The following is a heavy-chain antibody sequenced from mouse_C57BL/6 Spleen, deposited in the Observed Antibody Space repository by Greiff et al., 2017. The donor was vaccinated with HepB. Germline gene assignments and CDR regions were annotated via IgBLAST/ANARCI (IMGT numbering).Heavy chain of an antibody. CDR3: AREWYLDY. J-gene: IGHJ2*01. D-gene: IGHD1-3*01. CDR1: GYAFSSSW. V-gene: IGHV1-82*01. Sequence: VQLQQSGPELVKPGASVKISCKASGYAFSSSWMNWVKQRPGKGLEWIGRIYPGDGDNNYNGKINGKATLTANKSSSTAYMQISDLTSDDSAVYSWAREWYLDYWGQGTTVTVSS. CDR2: IYPGDGDN.